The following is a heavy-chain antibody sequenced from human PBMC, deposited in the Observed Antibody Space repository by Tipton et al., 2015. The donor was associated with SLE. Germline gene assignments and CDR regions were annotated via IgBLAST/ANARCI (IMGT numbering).Heavy chain of an antibody. V-gene: IGHV4-59*08. Sequence: TLSLTCTVSGGSISSYYWRWIRQSPGMGLEWIGYISYSGSTYDNPSLKSRVTISVDTSKNRFSLEVASVTAADTAVYYCARHSLPMVRGIRSGAFEIWGPGTMVTVSS. D-gene: IGHD3-10*01. J-gene: IGHJ3*02. CDR3: ARHSLPMVRGIRSGAFEI. CDR2: ISYSGST. CDR1: GGSISSYY.